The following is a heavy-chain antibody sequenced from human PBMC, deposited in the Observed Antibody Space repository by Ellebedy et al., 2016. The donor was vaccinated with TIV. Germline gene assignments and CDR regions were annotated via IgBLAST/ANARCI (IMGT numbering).Heavy chain of an antibody. V-gene: IGHV1-2*02. CDR3: ARGVYASGSFPPYNWFDP. D-gene: IGHD3-10*01. CDR1: GDTFAGFY. Sequence: ASVKVSCKASGDTFAGFYMHWVRQAPGQGLEWMGWIYPNDGRANSAQKFQGRVTMTWDTSKNQFSLELSSVTAADTAVYYCARGVYASGSFPPYNWFDPWGQGTLVTVSS. CDR2: IYPNDGRA. J-gene: IGHJ5*02.